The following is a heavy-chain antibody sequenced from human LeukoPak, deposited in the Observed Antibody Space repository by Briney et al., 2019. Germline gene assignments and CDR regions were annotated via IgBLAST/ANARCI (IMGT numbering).Heavy chain of an antibody. CDR3: AKTTPGIAAAGTRYYFDY. J-gene: IGHJ4*02. Sequence: GGSLRLSCAASGFTFSSYAMSWVRQAPGKGLEWVSAISGSGSSTYYADSVKGRFTISRDNSKNTLYLQMNSLRAEDTAVYYCAKTTPGIAAAGTRYYFDYWGQGTLVTVSS. CDR2: ISGSGSST. CDR1: GFTFSSYA. V-gene: IGHV3-23*01. D-gene: IGHD6-13*01.